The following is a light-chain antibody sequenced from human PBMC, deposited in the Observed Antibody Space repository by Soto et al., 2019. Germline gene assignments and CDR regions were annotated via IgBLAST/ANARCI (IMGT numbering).Light chain of an antibody. J-gene: IGKJ3*01. Sequence: DIQMTQSPSSLSASVGDRVTITCRASQTIRTYLNWYQQKPGKAPNLLIYTASSLQSGVPSRFSGSGSGTDFTLSISSLQPEDFATYHCQQSYSTPFTFGSGTKVDIK. CDR2: TAS. CDR1: QTIRTY. V-gene: IGKV1-39*01. CDR3: QQSYSTPFT.